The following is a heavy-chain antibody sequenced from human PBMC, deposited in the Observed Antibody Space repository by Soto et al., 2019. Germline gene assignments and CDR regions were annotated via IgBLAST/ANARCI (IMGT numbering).Heavy chain of an antibody. CDR3: ARIRMLWYGELSH. D-gene: IGHD3-10*01. V-gene: IGHV1-3*01. CDR2: INPGSGNT. Sequence: QVQLVQSGAEVKKPGGSVKISCKTSGYTFMTYALHWVRQAPGQRLEWMGGINPGSGNTEYSQKLQGRVTITRDTSARTVFMDVANLTSEDTAVYYCARIRMLWYGELSHWGQGTLVTVSA. CDR1: GYTFMTYA. J-gene: IGHJ4*02.